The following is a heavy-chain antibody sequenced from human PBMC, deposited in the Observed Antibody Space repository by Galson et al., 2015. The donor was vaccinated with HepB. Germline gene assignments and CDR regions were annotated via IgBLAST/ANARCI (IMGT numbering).Heavy chain of an antibody. CDR1: GGTFSSYA. CDR3: ARDWGRDGYPTGY. V-gene: IGHV1-69*13. CDR2: IIPIFGTA. J-gene: IGHJ4*02. D-gene: IGHD5-24*01. Sequence: SVKVSCKASGGTFSSYAISWVRQAPGKGLEWMGGIIPIFGTANYAQTYQGRVTITADESTSTAYMELSSPRSEDTAVYYCARDWGRDGYPTGYWGQGTLVTVSS.